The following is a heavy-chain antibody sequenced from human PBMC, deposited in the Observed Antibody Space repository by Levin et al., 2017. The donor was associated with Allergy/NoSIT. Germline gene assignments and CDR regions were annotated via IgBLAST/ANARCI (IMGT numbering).Heavy chain of an antibody. J-gene: IGHJ4*02. D-gene: IGHD1-26*01. CDR1: GFTFSDYD. CDR3: ARVISASHRWDQ. V-gene: IGHV3-69-1*02. Sequence: PGESLKISCAASGFTFSDYDMSWVRQAPGKGLEWITYISGRSDRIEYADSVKGRFTISRDNAKNSVFLQMNSLGVEDTGFYYCARVISASHRWDQWGQGTLVTVSS. CDR2: ISGRSDRI.